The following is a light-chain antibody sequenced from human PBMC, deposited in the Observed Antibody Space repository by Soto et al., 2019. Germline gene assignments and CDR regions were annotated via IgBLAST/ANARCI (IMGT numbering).Light chain of an antibody. CDR1: QNVNHRP. Sequence: EIVLTQSPATLSLSPGERATLSCGASQNVNHRPLAWYQQKPGLAPRLLIYDASRRTTGIPDRFSGSGSGTDFTLTISRLEPEDFAVYYCQQYGSSPFTFGPGTKVDIK. CDR2: DAS. CDR3: QQYGSSPFT. V-gene: IGKV3D-20*01. J-gene: IGKJ3*01.